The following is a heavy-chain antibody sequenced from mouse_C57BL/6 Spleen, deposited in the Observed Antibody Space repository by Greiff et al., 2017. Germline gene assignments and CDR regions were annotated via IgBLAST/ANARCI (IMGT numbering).Heavy chain of an antibody. V-gene: IGHV3-6*01. CDR2: ISYDGSN. Sequence: EVKLVESGPGLVKPSQSLSLTCSVTGYSITSGYYWNWIRQFPGNKLEWMGYISYDGSNNYNPSLKNRISITRDTSKNQFFLKLNSVTTEDTATYYCARDPDYSNHYFDYWGQGTTLTVSS. J-gene: IGHJ2*01. CDR3: ARDPDYSNHYFDY. D-gene: IGHD2-5*01. CDR1: GYSITSGYY.